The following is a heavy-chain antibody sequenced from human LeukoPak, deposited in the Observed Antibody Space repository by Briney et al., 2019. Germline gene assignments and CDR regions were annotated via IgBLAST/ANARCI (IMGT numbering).Heavy chain of an antibody. Sequence: GGSLRLSCAASGFTFSSNAMHWVRQAPGKGLEWVASISSDGSSKYYADSVKGRFTISRDNSKNTLYLQMNSLRAEDTAVYYCARARGLLWFGEFHTWGQGTLVTVSS. CDR1: GFTFSSNA. CDR2: ISSDGSSK. CDR3: ARARGLLWFGEFHT. J-gene: IGHJ5*02. D-gene: IGHD3-10*01. V-gene: IGHV3-30*03.